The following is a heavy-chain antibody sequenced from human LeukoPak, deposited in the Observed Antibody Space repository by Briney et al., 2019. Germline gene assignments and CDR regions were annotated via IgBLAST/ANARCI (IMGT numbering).Heavy chain of an antibody. D-gene: IGHD3-10*01. V-gene: IGHV3-7*01. Sequence: PGGSLRLSCAASGFTFSSYWMSWVRQAPGKGLEWVANIKQDGSEKYYVDSGRGRFTISRDNAKNSMYLHMNSLRAEDTAVYYCARVRGSNAMDVWGKGTTVTVSS. CDR3: ARVRGSNAMDV. CDR1: GFTFSSYW. CDR2: IKQDGSEK. J-gene: IGHJ6*03.